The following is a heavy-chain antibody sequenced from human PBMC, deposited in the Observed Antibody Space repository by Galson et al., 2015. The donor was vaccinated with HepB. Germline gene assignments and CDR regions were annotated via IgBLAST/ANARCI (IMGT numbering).Heavy chain of an antibody. CDR3: ARRRGSIYGVFADYGMDV. CDR1: GFTLTSYW. D-gene: IGHD3-3*01. CDR2: IKQDGSEK. V-gene: IGHV3-7*01. J-gene: IGHJ6*02. Sequence: SLRLSCAASGFTLTSYWINWVRQAPGKGLEWVALIKQDGSEKYYVDSVKGRFTISRNNAKNSVYLQMNSLRAEDTAVYFGARRRGSIYGVFADYGMDVWGPGATVSVSS.